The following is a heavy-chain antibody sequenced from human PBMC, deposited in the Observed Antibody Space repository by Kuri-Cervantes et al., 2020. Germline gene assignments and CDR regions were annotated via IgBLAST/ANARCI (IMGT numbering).Heavy chain of an antibody. CDR3: ARGGYYYDSSGAPIKY. J-gene: IGHJ4*02. CDR1: GGSFSGYY. V-gene: IGHV4-34*01. Sequence: GSLRLSCAVYGGSFSGYYWSWTRQPPGKGLEWIGEINHSGSTNYNPSLKSRVTISVDTSKNQFSLKLSSVTAADTAVYYCARGGYYYDSSGAPIKYWGQGTLVTVSS. CDR2: INHSGST. D-gene: IGHD3-22*01.